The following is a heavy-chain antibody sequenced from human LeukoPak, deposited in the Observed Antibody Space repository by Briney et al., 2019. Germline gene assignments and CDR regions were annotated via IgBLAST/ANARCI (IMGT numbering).Heavy chain of an antibody. CDR1: GYTFNKFG. D-gene: IGHD3-9*01. V-gene: IGHV1-18*01. J-gene: IGHJ5*02. CDR2: VSSYNGDT. Sequence: ASLKVSCKASGYTFNKFGISWVRQAPGQGLEWMGWVSSYNGDTNYAQKFQGRVTMSTDTSTSTAYMELRSLRFDDTAIYYCAKDWHILTGRNCFDPWGQGTLVTVSS. CDR3: AKDWHILTGRNCFDP.